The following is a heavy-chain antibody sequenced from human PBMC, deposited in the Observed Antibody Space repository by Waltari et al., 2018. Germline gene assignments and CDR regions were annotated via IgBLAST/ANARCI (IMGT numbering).Heavy chain of an antibody. V-gene: IGHV3-23*01. Sequence: EVQLLESGGGLVQPGGSLRLSCAASGFTFSSYAMSWVRQAPGKGLGWVSVISGSGGSTYYADSVKGRFTISRDNSKNTLYLQMNSLRAEDTAVYYCAKLIGGSGIAALSDYWGQGTLVTVSS. CDR2: ISGSGGST. J-gene: IGHJ4*02. CDR1: GFTFSSYA. CDR3: AKLIGGSGIAALSDY. D-gene: IGHD6-13*01.